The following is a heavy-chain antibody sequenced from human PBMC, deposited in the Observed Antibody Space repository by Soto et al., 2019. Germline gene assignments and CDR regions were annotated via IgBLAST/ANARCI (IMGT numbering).Heavy chain of an antibody. J-gene: IGHJ3*02. CDR3: ARPRSPDYDFWSGYPDAFDI. Sequence: RGEALKISCKGSGYSFTSYWICWVRQMPGKGLEWMGIIYPGDSDTRYSPSFQGQVTISADKSISTAYLQWSSLKASDTAMYYCARPRSPDYDFWSGYPDAFDIWGQGTMVTVSS. D-gene: IGHD3-3*01. CDR2: IYPGDSDT. CDR1: GYSFTSYW. V-gene: IGHV5-51*01.